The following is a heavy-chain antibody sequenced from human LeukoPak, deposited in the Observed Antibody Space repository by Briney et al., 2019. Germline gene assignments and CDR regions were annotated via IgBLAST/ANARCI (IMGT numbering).Heavy chain of an antibody. CDR3: AKVGITMIVVVITALDY. V-gene: IGHV3-30*04. D-gene: IGHD3-22*01. CDR2: ISYDGSNK. Sequence: PGRSLRLSCAASGFTFSSYAMHWVRQAPGKGLEWVAVISYDGSNKYYADSVKGRFTISRDNSKNTLYLQMNSLRAEDTAVYYCAKVGITMIVVVITALDYWGQGTLVTVSS. CDR1: GFTFSSYA. J-gene: IGHJ4*02.